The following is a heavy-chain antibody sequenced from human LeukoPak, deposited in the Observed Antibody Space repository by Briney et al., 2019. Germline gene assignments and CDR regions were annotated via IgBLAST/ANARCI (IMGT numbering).Heavy chain of an antibody. Sequence: SQTLSLTCAISGDSVSSNSAIWHWIRQSPSRGLEWLGRTYYRSKWYYDYGVSVESRMTINPDTSKNQFSLQLNSVTPEDTAVYYCARGPSGVCGYFHYWGQGTLVTVSS. V-gene: IGHV6-1*01. J-gene: IGHJ4*02. CDR2: TYYRSKWYY. CDR1: GDSVSSNSAI. CDR3: ARGPSGVCGYFHY. D-gene: IGHD1-26*01.